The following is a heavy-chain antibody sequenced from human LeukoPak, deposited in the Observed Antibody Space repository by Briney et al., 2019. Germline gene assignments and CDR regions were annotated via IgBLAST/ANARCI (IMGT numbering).Heavy chain of an antibody. Sequence: ASVTVSCKASGYTFTSYGISWVRQAPGQGLEWMGWISAYNGNTNYAQKLQGRVTMTTDTSTSTAYMELRSLRSDDTAVYYCARTHGYPRHRGILDFDYWGQGTLVTVSS. CDR3: ARTHGYPRHRGILDFDY. CDR2: ISAYNGNT. CDR1: GYTFTSYG. D-gene: IGHD2-8*02. J-gene: IGHJ4*02. V-gene: IGHV1-18*01.